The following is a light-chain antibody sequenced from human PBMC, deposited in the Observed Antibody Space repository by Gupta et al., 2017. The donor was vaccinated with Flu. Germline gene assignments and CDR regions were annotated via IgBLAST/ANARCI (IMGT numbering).Light chain of an antibody. CDR2: GAS. CDR1: QSLSTSI. CDR3: QQYDNSLIT. J-gene: IGKJ4*01. Sequence: EIVLTQSPGTLSLSPGERATLSCRASQSLSTSILAWYQQKPGQAPRLLIYGASSRATGTPDRFTGSGSGTAFTLTISRLEPEHFAVYYCQQYDNSLITFGGGTRVEIK. V-gene: IGKV3-20*01.